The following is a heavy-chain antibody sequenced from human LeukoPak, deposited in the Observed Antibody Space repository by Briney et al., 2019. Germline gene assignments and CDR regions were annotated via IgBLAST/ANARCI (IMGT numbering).Heavy chain of an antibody. CDR2: IKQDGSEE. D-gene: IGHD1-1*01. Sequence: PGGSLRLSCAASGFTFSTYCMSWVRQAPGKGLEWVANIKQDGSEEYYVDSVKGRFTISRDNSENKLYLQINSLRVEDAAVYYCVKDTPTTGYHLDSWGQGTLVTVSS. CDR3: VKDTPTTGYHLDS. CDR1: GFTFSTYC. J-gene: IGHJ4*02. V-gene: IGHV3-7*01.